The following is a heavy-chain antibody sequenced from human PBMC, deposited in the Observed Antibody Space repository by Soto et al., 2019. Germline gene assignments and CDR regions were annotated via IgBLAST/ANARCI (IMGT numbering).Heavy chain of an antibody. CDR3: AKATNNWNYAYGMDV. V-gene: IGHV3-23*01. CDR1: GFTFSSYA. D-gene: IGHD1-20*01. J-gene: IGHJ6*02. CDR2: ISGSGGST. Sequence: PGGSLRLSCAASGFTFSSYAMSWVRQAPGKGLEWVSAISGSGGSTYYADSVKGRFTISRDNSKNTLYLQMNSLRAEDTTVYYCAKATNNWNYAYGMDVWGQGTTVTVSS.